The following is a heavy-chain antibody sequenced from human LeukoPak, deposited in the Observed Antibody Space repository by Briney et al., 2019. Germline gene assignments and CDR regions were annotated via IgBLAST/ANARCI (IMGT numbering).Heavy chain of an antibody. CDR2: LDPNNGDT. D-gene: IGHD1-14*01. CDR1: AYTFTAYY. J-gene: IGHJ3*02. CDR3: ARRSRNGLDAFDI. Sequence: ASVKVSCKASAYTFTAYYLHWVRQAPGQGFQWMGWLDPNNGDTEYAQKYQGRVTMTRDRSISTAYMDLGRLTSDDTAVYYCARRSRNGLDAFDIWGQGTMVTVSS. V-gene: IGHV1-2*02.